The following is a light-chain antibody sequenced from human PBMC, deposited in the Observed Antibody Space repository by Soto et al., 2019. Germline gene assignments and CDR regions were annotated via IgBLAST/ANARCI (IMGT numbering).Light chain of an antibody. CDR1: QNIGDS. CDR3: QHSWT. Sequence: DIQMTQSPSSLSASVGDRVTITCRASQNIGDSLNWYQQKPGKAPKLLIYAASSLQSGVPSRFSGSGSGTDFTLTVSSLQPEDFASYYCQHSWTFGQGTNLAI. J-gene: IGKJ2*01. V-gene: IGKV1-39*01. CDR2: AAS.